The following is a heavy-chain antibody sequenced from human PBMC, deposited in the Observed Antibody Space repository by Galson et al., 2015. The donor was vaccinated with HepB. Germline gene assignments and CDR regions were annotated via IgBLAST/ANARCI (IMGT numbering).Heavy chain of an antibody. Sequence: ETLSLTCTVSGGPISGYYWSWIRQSPGKGLEWIAHIYYTGSTYYNPSLKSRAAISLDMSKNQCSLKLGSVTAADTAVYYCARAAGGSTARNFDHWGQGTLVAVSS. CDR2: IYYTGST. CDR3: ARAAGGSTARNFDH. CDR1: GGPISGYY. D-gene: IGHD1-14*01. J-gene: IGHJ4*02. V-gene: IGHV4-59*13.